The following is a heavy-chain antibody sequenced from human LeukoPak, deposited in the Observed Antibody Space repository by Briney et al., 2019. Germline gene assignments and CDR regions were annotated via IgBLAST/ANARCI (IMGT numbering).Heavy chain of an antibody. CDR3: ARGDYYDSSGFYHDAFDI. V-gene: IGHV3-7*01. CDR1: GFTFSDYW. D-gene: IGHD3-22*01. Sequence: GGSLRLSCAASGFTFSDYWMSWVRQAPGKGLERVANIKQDGSEKYYVDSVKGRFTISRDNAKNSLYLQMNSLRAEDTAVYYCARGDYYDSSGFYHDAFDIWGQGTMVTVSS. J-gene: IGHJ3*02. CDR2: IKQDGSEK.